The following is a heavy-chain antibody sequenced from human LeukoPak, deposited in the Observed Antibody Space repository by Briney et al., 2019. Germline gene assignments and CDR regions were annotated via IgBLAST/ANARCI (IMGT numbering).Heavy chain of an antibody. CDR3: ARAPGLVGAIYAFDY. D-gene: IGHD1-26*01. CDR1: GGTFSSYA. Sequence: SVKVSCKASGGTFSSYAISWVRQAPGQGLEWMGGIIPIFGTANYAQKSQGRVTITTDESTSTAYMELSSLRSEDTAVYYCARAPGLVGAIYAFDYWGQGTLVTVSS. V-gene: IGHV1-69*05. J-gene: IGHJ4*02. CDR2: IIPIFGTA.